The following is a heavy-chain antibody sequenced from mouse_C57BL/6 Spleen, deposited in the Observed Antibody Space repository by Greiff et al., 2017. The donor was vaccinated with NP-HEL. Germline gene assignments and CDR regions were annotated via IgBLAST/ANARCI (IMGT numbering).Heavy chain of an antibody. D-gene: IGHD1-1*01. V-gene: IGHV5-4*01. J-gene: IGHJ2*01. Sequence: VQLQQSGGGLVKPGGSLKLSCAASGFTFSSYAMSWVRQTPEKRLEWVATISDGGSYTYYPDNVKGRFTISRDNAKNNLYLQMSHLKSEDTAMYYCARDKDYGGYFDYWGQGTTLTVSS. CDR3: ARDKDYGGYFDY. CDR1: GFTFSSYA. CDR2: ISDGGSYT.